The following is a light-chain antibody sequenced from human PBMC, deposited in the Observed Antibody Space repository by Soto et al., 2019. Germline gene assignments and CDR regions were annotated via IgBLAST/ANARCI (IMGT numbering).Light chain of an antibody. CDR3: QTWDTGARVV. Sequence: QPVLTQSPSASASLGASVKLTCTLSSGHSSYAIAWHQQQPEKGPRYLMKLSSDGSHSKGDGIPDRFSGSSSGAERYLTISSLPSEDEAAYYCQTWDTGARVVFGGGTKLTVL. CDR2: LSSDGSH. J-gene: IGLJ2*01. V-gene: IGLV4-69*01. CDR1: SGHSSYA.